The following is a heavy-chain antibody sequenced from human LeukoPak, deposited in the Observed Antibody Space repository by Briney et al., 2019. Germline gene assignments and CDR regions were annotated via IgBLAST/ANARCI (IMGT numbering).Heavy chain of an antibody. CDR1: GFMFSNFA. J-gene: IGHJ4*02. D-gene: IGHD2-2*01. CDR3: AKDQGQAVVPRRFDY. CDR2: IYYSGGNT. V-gene: IGHV3-23*01. Sequence: GGSLRLSCVASGFMFSNFAMSWVRQAPGKGLEWVSTIYYSGGNTYSADSVKGRFTISRDNAKNTLYLQMNGLRAEDTAVYYCAKDQGQAVVPRRFDYWGQGTLVTVSS.